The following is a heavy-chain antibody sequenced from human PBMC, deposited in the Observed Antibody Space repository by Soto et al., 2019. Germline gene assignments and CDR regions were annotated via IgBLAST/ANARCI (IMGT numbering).Heavy chain of an antibody. CDR1: CGSISSSSYY. V-gene: IGHV4-39*01. D-gene: IGHD3-3*01. Sequence: LSLTCTVSCGSISSSSYYWGWIRQPPGKWLEWIGSIYYSGSTYYNPSLKSRVTISVDTSKNQFSLKLSSATAADTAVYDCARRSPIMFWSGHRSEIYGMDVWGQGTTVTVSS. CDR2: IYYSGST. J-gene: IGHJ6*02. CDR3: ARRSPIMFWSGHRSEIYGMDV.